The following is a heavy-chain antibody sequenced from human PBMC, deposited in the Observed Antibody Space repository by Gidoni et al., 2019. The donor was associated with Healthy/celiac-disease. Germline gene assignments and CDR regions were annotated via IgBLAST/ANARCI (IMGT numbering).Heavy chain of an antibody. V-gene: IGHV3-74*01. CDR2: INSDGSST. Sequence: EVQLVESGGGLVQPAGSLRLSCAASGFTSSSYWMHWVRQAPGRGLGWVSRINSDGSSTSYADSVKGRFTISRDNAKNTLYLQMNSLRAEDTAVYYCAREVAYYYDSSGYSWGQGTLVTVSS. CDR3: AREVAYYYDSSGYS. CDR1: GFTSSSYW. J-gene: IGHJ4*02. D-gene: IGHD3-22*01.